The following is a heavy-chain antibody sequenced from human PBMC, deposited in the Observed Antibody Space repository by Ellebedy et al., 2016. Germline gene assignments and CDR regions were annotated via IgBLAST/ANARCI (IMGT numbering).Heavy chain of an antibody. CDR3: AKDQGWEPNSAFDY. V-gene: IGHV3-30*18. J-gene: IGHJ4*02. Sequence: GESLKISCAASGFTFSTYGMHWVRQAPGKGLEWVAVISYDGSNKYYADSVKGRFTISRDNSKNTLYLQMNSLRAEDTAVYYCAKDQGWEPNSAFDYWGQGTLVTVSP. D-gene: IGHD1-26*01. CDR2: ISYDGSNK. CDR1: GFTFSTYG.